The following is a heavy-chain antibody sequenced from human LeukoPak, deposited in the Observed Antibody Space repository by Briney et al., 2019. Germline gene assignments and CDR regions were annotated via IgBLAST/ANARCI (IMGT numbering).Heavy chain of an antibody. CDR2: IYPGDSDT. CDR1: GYSFTTYW. CDR3: ARYPKNSFDVTGYFNL. V-gene: IGHV5-51*01. D-gene: IGHD3-9*01. Sequence: GESLKISCKGSGYSFTTYWIGWVRQMPGKGLECLGVIYPGDSDTRYSPSFQGQVTISADKSISTAYLQWSSLKASDPAIYYCARYPKNSFDVTGYFNLWAQGTLVTVSS. J-gene: IGHJ4*02.